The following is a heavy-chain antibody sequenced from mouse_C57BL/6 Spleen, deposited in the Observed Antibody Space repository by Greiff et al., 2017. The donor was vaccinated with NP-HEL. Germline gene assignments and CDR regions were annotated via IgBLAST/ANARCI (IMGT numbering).Heavy chain of an antibody. D-gene: IGHD5-1*01. CDR2: INPSNGGT. J-gene: IGHJ1*03. Sequence: VQLQQPGTELVKPGASVKLSCTASGYTFTSYWMHWVKQTPGQGLEWMGNINPSNGGTNYNEKFQSKATLTVDKSSSTAYMQLSSLTSEDSAVYYCARPSTYDNSYFDVWGTGTTVTVSS. CDR1: GYTFTSYW. CDR3: ARPSTYDNSYFDV. V-gene: IGHV1-53*01.